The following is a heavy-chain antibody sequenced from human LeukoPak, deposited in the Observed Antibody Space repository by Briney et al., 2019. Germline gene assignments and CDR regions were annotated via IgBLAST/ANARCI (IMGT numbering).Heavy chain of an antibody. Sequence: GGSLRLSCAASGFTFSSYWMSWVRQAPGKGLEWMANIKQDGSEKYYVDSVKGRFTISRGNAKNSLYLQMNSLRAEDTAVYYCAREGGPYYYDSSGYPYFDYWGQGTLVTVSS. J-gene: IGHJ4*02. V-gene: IGHV3-7*01. CDR3: AREGGPYYYDSSGYPYFDY. D-gene: IGHD3-22*01. CDR2: IKQDGSEK. CDR1: GFTFSSYW.